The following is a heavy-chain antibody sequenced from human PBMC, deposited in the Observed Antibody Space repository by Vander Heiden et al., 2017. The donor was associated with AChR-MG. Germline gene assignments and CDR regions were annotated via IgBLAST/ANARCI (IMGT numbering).Heavy chain of an antibody. CDR1: GFTFSNAW. CDR3: TREPVRSTDGIDV. Sequence: EVQLVESGGGLVEPGGSLRRSCAASGFTFSNAWVSWVRQEPGEGLEGVRRIESKTDGGTTDYAASVKGRFTISREDSKNTLYLQMNSLKAEDTAVYYCTREPVRSTDGIDVWGQGTMVTVSS. J-gene: IGHJ6*02. V-gene: IGHV3-15*04. CDR2: IESKTDGGTT. D-gene: IGHD1-1*01.